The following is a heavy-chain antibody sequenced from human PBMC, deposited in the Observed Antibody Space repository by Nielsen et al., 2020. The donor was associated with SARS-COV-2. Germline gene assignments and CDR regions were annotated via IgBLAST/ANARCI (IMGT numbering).Heavy chain of an antibody. D-gene: IGHD2-2*01. CDR2: IYPGDSDT. CDR3: ARHECSSYSCYSGWFDP. V-gene: IGHV5-51*01. CDR1: GYSFTSYW. J-gene: IGHJ5*02. Sequence: GESLKISCKGSGYSFTSYWIGWVRQMPGKGLEWMGIIYPGDSDTRYSLSFQGQVTISVDKSISTAYLQWSSLKASDTAMYYCARHECSSYSCYSGWFDPWGQGTLVTVSS.